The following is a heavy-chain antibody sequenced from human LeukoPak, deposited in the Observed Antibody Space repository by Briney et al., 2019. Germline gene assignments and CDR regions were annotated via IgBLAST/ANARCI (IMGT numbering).Heavy chain of an antibody. CDR3: ARVSVKSRWFGEFFNYYYYMDV. Sequence: PSETLSLTCAVSGGSISSGGYSWSWIRQPPGKGLEWIGYIYHSGSTYYNPSLKSRITISVDTSKNQLSLKLSSVTAADMAVYYCARVSVKSRWFGEFFNYYYYMDVWGKGTTVTISS. D-gene: IGHD3-10*01. CDR2: IYHSGST. V-gene: IGHV4-30-4*07. CDR1: GGSISSGGYS. J-gene: IGHJ6*03.